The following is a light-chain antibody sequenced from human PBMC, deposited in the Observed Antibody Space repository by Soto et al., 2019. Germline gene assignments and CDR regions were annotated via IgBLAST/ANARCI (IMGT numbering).Light chain of an antibody. V-gene: IGKV3-20*01. CDR2: VAS. Sequence: IVLTQSPAILALSPGDRATLSCRASQSVSSSYLAWYQQKPGQAPRLLIYVASNRATGIPDRFSGSGSGTDFTLTISRLEPEDFAVYFCQQYGSSPPYSFGQGTKVDI. CDR3: QQYGSSPPYS. CDR1: QSVSSSY. J-gene: IGKJ2*03.